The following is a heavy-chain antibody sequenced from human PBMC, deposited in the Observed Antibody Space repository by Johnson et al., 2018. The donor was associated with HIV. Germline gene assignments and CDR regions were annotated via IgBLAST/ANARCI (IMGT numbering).Heavy chain of an antibody. CDR3: AKDHDYGDAFDI. Sequence: QVQLVESGGGVVQPGGSLRLSCATSGFSVSSNYMSWVRQAPGKGLEWVAFIRYDGSNKYYADSVKGRFTISRDNSKNTLFLQMNSLRAEDTAVYYCAKDHDYGDAFDIWGQGTIVTVSS. V-gene: IGHV3-30*02. D-gene: IGHD4-17*01. J-gene: IGHJ3*02. CDR1: GFSVSSNY. CDR2: IRYDGSNK.